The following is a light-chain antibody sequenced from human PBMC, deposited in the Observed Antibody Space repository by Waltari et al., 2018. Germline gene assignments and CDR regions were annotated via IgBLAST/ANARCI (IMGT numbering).Light chain of an antibody. J-gene: IGLJ2*01. Sequence: QSVLTQPPSVSGAPGQRITISCTGTSSNIGAGYDVHWYLQLPGTAPKLLILGNNNRPSGVPGRFSASKSDTSASLAITGLQAEDEADYYCQSYDSSLSGVLFGGGTKLTVL. CDR3: QSYDSSLSGVL. CDR2: GNN. V-gene: IGLV1-40*01. CDR1: SSNIGAGYD.